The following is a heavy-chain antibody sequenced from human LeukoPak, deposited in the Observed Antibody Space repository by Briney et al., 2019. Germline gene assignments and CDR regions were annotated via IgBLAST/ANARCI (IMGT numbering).Heavy chain of an antibody. Sequence: PSETLSLTCTVSGGSISSYYWSWIRQPPGKGLEWIGYIYYSGSTNYNPSLKSRVTISVDTSKNQSSLKLSSVTAADTAVYYCAGHETSYSSSWYYFDYWGQGTLVTVSS. V-gene: IGHV4-59*08. CDR1: GGSISSYY. CDR2: IYYSGST. CDR3: AGHETSYSSSWYYFDY. D-gene: IGHD6-13*01. J-gene: IGHJ4*02.